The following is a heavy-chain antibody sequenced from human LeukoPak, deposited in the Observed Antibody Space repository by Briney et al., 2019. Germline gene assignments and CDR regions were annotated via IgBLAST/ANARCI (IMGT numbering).Heavy chain of an antibody. V-gene: IGHV1-2*02. CDR3: ARDTSSQPKSANWFDP. CDR2: INPNSGGT. D-gene: IGHD2-2*01. J-gene: IGHJ5*02. Sequence: PRASVKISCKASGYTFTSYGISWVRQAPGQGLEWMGWINPNSGGTNYAQKFQGRVTMTRDTSISTAYMELSRLRSDDTAVYYCARDTSSQPKSANWFDPWGQGTLVTVSS. CDR1: GYTFTSYG.